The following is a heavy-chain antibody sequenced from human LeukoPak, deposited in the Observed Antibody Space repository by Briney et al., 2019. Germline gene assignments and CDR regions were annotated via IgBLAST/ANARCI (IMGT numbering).Heavy chain of an antibody. Sequence: ASVKVSCKASGYTFTSYDINWVRQATGQGLEWMGWMNPNRGNTGYAQKFQGRVTMTRNTSISTAYMELSSLRSEDTAVYYCARGRVKPKPGSYSRPRWFDPWGQGTLVTVSS. J-gene: IGHJ5*02. CDR2: MNPNRGNT. V-gene: IGHV1-8*01. D-gene: IGHD1-26*01. CDR3: ARGRVKPKPGSYSRPRWFDP. CDR1: GYTFTSYD.